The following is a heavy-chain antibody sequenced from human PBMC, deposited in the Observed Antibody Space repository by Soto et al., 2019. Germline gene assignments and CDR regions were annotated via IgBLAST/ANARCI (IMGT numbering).Heavy chain of an antibody. CDR1: GYTFSNYG. CDR3: ARRGAPPYYYYGLDV. V-gene: IGHV1-18*01. CDR2: INAYNGET. D-gene: IGHD3-16*01. J-gene: IGHJ6*02. Sequence: QVQLVQSGPEVKKPGASVKVSCKASGYTFSNYGITWVRQAPGQGLEWMGWINAYNGETNYAQKLQGRVTMTTATSTSTAYMELKSLKSDDTAVYYCARRGAPPYYYYGLDVWGQGTTVPVSS.